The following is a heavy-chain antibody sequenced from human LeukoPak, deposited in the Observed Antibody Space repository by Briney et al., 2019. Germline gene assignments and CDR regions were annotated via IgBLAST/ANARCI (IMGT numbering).Heavy chain of an antibody. CDR2: ISSGSTTI. CDR1: GCTFSSYS. CDR3: AKDVAQWLVRVYYFDY. Sequence: QPAGSLRLSCATSGCTFSSYSMNWVRQAPGKGLEWVAYISSGSTTIYYAYSVKRGITVSTDNAKNTLYLQMNRLRAEDTAVYYCAKDVAQWLVRVYYFDYWGQGTLVPVSS. V-gene: IGHV3-48*01. J-gene: IGHJ4*02. D-gene: IGHD6-19*01.